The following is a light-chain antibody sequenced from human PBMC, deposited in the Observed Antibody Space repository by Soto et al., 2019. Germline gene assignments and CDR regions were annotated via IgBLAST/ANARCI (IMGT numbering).Light chain of an antibody. Sequence: IPMTQSPSSLSASVGDRVTITCRASQGVRDDVCWYQQKPGKAPKLLIYSASTLQSGVPSRFSGSGSGTDFTITISGLQSEDFATYSCLQESNYPLTFGGGTKVEIK. CDR2: SAS. V-gene: IGKV1-6*01. J-gene: IGKJ4*01. CDR1: QGVRDD. CDR3: LQESNYPLT.